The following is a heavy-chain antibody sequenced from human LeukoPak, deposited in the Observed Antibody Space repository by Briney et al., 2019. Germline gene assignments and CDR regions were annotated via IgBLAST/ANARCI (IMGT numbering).Heavy chain of an antibody. D-gene: IGHD6-19*01. Sequence: PGGSLSLSCAASGLTVSSTHMSWVRQAPGKGLEWVSVMYSGGSTYYAESVRGRFTISRDNSKNTLFLQLNNVRAEDTAVYYCARGYSSAWLYFDFWGQGTLVIVSS. CDR2: MYSGGST. CDR1: GLTVSSTH. V-gene: IGHV3-53*01. J-gene: IGHJ4*02. CDR3: ARGYSSAWLYFDF.